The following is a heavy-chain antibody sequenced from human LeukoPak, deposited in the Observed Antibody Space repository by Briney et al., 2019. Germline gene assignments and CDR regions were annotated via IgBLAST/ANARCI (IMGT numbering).Heavy chain of an antibody. Sequence: SETLSLTCTVSGGSISSYYWSWIRQPPGKGLEWIGEINHSGSTNYNPSLKSRVTISVDTSKNQFSLKLSSVTAADTAVYYCARWENYGDYDGYWGQGTLVTVSS. CDR2: INHSGST. CDR3: ARWENYGDYDGY. CDR1: GGSISSYY. J-gene: IGHJ4*02. D-gene: IGHD4-17*01. V-gene: IGHV4-34*01.